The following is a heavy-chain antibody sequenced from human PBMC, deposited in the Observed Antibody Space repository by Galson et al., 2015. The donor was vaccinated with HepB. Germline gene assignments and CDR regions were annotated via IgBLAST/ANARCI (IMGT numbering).Heavy chain of an antibody. V-gene: IGHV3-23*01. CDR2: ISGSGTKT. CDR3: AKDPSQDAFYDSTAYGSYFDY. Sequence: SLRLSCAASAFSFSSYAMSWVRQAPGKGLEWVSSISGSGTKTFYADSVKGRFTISSDNFKNTLYLQMNSLRAEDTAVYYCAKDPSQDAFYDSTAYGSYFDYWGQRTLVTVSS. CDR1: AFSFSSYA. J-gene: IGHJ4*02. D-gene: IGHD3-22*01.